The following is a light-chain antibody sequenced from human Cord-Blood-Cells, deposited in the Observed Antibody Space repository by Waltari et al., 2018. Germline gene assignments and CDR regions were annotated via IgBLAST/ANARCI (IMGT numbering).Light chain of an antibody. CDR3: QSYDSISVV. J-gene: IGLJ2*01. CDR2: GNS. CDR1: SSNIGAGYD. Sequence: QSVLTQPPSVSGAPGQRVTISCTGSSSNIGAGYDVHWYQQLPGTAPKLLIYGNSNRPSGVPDRFSGSKSGTSASQAITGLQAEDEADYYCQSYDSISVVFGGGTKLTVL. V-gene: IGLV1-40*01.